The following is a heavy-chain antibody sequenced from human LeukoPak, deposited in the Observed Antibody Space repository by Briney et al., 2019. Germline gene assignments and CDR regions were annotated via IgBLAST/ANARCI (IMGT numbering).Heavy chain of an antibody. CDR3: ASLGGYSYGLGLTC. CDR2: IIPIFGTA. D-gene: IGHD5-18*01. CDR1: GGTFSSYA. J-gene: IGHJ4*02. Sequence: ASVKVSCKASGGTFSSYAISWVRQAPGQGLEWMGGIIPIFGTANYAQKFQGRVTITTDESTSTAYMELSSLRSEDTAVYYCASLGGYSYGLGLTCWGQGTLVTVPS. V-gene: IGHV1-69*05.